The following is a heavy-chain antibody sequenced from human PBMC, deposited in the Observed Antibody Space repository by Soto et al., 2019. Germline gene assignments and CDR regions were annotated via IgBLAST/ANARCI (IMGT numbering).Heavy chain of an antibody. CDR1: GGSISSSSYY. J-gene: IGHJ2*01. Sequence: ETLSLTCTVSGGSISSSSYYWGWIRQPPGKGLEWIGSIYYSGSTYYNPSLKSRVTISVDTSKNQFSLKLSSVTAADTAVYYCARTADGIFFSRLRGPPKATLYPYATHSDL. CDR3: ARTADGIFFSRLRGPPKATLYPYATHSDL. D-gene: IGHD3-3*01. CDR2: IYYSGST. V-gene: IGHV4-39*01.